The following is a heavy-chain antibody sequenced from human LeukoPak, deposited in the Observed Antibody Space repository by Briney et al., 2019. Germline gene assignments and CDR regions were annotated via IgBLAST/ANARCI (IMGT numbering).Heavy chain of an antibody. CDR3: VRDLGDGYSYDAFDI. J-gene: IGHJ3*02. D-gene: IGHD5-24*01. V-gene: IGHV3-74*01. CDR1: GFTFSHYW. Sequence: GGSLRLSCAASGFTFSHYWMHWVRQAPGKGLVWVSRISNDGSTTSYVDSVKGRFTISRDNAKNTLYLQMNSLRAEDTALYYCVRDLGDGYSYDAFDIWGQGTMVIVTS. CDR2: ISNDGSTT.